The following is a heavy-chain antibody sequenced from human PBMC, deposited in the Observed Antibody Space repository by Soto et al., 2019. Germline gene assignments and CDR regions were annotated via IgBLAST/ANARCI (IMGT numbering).Heavy chain of an antibody. CDR3: ARSQGGSSSLDIYYYYYYGMDV. D-gene: IGHD2-15*01. J-gene: IGHJ6*02. CDR1: GGTFSSYA. V-gene: IGHV1-69*01. Sequence: QVQLVQSGAEVKKPGSSVKVSCKAPGGTFSSYAISGVRQAPGQGLEWMGGIIPIFGTAKYAQKFQGRVTITADESTSTGYMERSSLRSEDTAVYYCARSQGGSSSLDIYYYYYYGMDVWGQGTTVTGSS. CDR2: IIPIFGTA.